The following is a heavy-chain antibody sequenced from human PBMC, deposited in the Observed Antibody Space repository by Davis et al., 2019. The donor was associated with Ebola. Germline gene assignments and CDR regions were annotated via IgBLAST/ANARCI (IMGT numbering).Heavy chain of an antibody. CDR3: AREGSLEVLD. D-gene: IGHD3-10*01. CDR2: INPNNGET. CDR1: GYTFIGYY. J-gene: IGHJ4*02. Sequence: ASVKVSCKASGYTFIGYYIHWVRQAPGHGLEWMGWINPNNGETNYPQKFQDRVTMTRDTSVSTAYLELSSLRSDDTAVYYCAREGSLEVLDWGQGTLVTVSS. V-gene: IGHV1-2*02.